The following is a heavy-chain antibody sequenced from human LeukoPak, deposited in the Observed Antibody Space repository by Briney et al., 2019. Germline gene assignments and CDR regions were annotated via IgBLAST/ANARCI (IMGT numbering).Heavy chain of an antibody. D-gene: IGHD1-14*01. J-gene: IGHJ4*02. CDR1: GFTFSSYG. CDR3: AKGPLHYIHGTHYFDY. Sequence: HSGGSLRLSCAASGFTFSSYGMSWVRQAPGKGLEWVSAISGSGGSTYYADSVKGRFTISRDNSKNTLYLQMNSLRAEDTAIYYCAKGPLHYIHGTHYFDYWGQGILVTVSS. V-gene: IGHV3-23*01. CDR2: ISGSGGST.